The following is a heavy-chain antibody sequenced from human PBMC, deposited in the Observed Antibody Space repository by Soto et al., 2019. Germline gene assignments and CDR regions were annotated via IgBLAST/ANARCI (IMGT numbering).Heavy chain of an antibody. CDR3: ARMGPYCGGDCYPDFDF. V-gene: IGHV3-23*01. CDR1: GFTFNTYG. D-gene: IGHD2-21*02. Sequence: EVQLLESGGGLVQPGGSLTLSCAASGFTFNTYGMTWVRQAPGKGLEWVSTVSGSGGGTYYADSVKGRFTISRVNSKSTMYLQMSNLRAEDTAVYFCARMGPYCGGDCYPDFDFWGLGTPVTVSS. CDR2: VSGSGGGT. J-gene: IGHJ4*02.